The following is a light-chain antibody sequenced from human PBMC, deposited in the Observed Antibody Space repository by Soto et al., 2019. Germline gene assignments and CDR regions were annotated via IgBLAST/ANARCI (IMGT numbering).Light chain of an antibody. CDR1: SSDVGNYNY. CDR2: EGG. CDR3: CLYAGSSTLV. J-gene: IGLJ2*01. Sequence: QSVLTQPASVSGSPGQSITISCTGTSSDVGNYNYVSWYQQHPGKAPKLMIYEGGQRPSGVSNRFFGFKSCNTASLTISGLQAEDEADYYCCLYAGSSTLVFGGGTKLTVL. V-gene: IGLV2-23*01.